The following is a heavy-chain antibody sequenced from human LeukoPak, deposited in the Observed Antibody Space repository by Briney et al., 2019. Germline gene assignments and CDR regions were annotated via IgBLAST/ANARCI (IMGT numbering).Heavy chain of an antibody. J-gene: IGHJ6*02. V-gene: IGHV3-66*01. CDR3: ARGNYYDSSGYSYGMDV. CDR1: GFTVSSNY. CDR2: IYSGGST. D-gene: IGHD3-22*01. Sequence: PGGSLRLSCAASGFTVSSNYMSWVRQAPGKGLEWGSVIYSGGSTYYADSVKGRFTISRDNSKNMLDLEMNSSRAEDTAVYYSARGNYYDSSGYSYGMDVWGQGTTVTVSS.